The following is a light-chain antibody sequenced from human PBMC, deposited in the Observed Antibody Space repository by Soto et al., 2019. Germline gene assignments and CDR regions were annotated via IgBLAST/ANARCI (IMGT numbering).Light chain of an antibody. V-gene: IGLV1-44*01. Sequence: QSALTQPPSASGTPGQRVTISCSGSRSNVERNTVNWYQQLPGTAPKPLIYSNIQRPSGVPDRFSASKSGTSASLAISGLQSEDEADYYCAAWDDSLNGLVFGTGTKVTVL. CDR1: RSNVERNT. CDR2: SNI. J-gene: IGLJ1*01. CDR3: AAWDDSLNGLV.